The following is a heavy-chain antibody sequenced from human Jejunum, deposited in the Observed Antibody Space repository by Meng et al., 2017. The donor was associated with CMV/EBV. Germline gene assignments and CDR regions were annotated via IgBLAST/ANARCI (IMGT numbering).Heavy chain of an antibody. D-gene: IGHD3-16*01. CDR3: ARASRVLGGFDY. V-gene: IGHV1-46*01. CDR2: INTSVGYT. J-gene: IGHJ4*02. CDR1: GGTFSSYA. Sequence: VQLWEFGAEVKKPGSSVKVSFKASGGTFSSYAISWVRQAPGQGLEWMGIINTSVGYTSHAQKFQGRVTMTRDTSTSTVHMEVSSLRSADTAVYYCARASRVLGGFDYWGQGTLVTGSS.